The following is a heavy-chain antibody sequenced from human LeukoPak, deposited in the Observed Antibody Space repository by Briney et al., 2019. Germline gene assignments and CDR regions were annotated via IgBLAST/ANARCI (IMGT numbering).Heavy chain of an antibody. CDR2: IYPGDSDT. CDR3: ARYRYCSGGNCYGPDY. Sequence: GESLKISCKGSGYSFTRYYIGWVRQMPGKGLEWMGIIYPGDSDTRYSPSFQGQVTISADKSISTAYLQWSSLKASDTSMYYCARYRYCSGGNCYGPDYWGQGTLVAVSS. V-gene: IGHV5-51*01. J-gene: IGHJ4*02. D-gene: IGHD2-15*01. CDR1: GYSFTRYY.